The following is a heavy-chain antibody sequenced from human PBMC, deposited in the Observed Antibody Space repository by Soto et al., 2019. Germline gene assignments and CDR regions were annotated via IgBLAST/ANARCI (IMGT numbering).Heavy chain of an antibody. CDR2: ISSDGNNK. D-gene: IGHD4-17*01. CDR1: GFTFDSYG. CDR3: AKDLLPNTVTTCGS. V-gene: IGHV3-30*18. J-gene: IGHJ5*02. Sequence: QVQLVESGGGVVQPGRSLRLSCAASGFTFDSYGMHWVRQAPGKGLEWVAVISSDGNNKYYADSVKGRFTTSRDNFKNTLYLQMSSLRADDTAVYYCAKDLLPNTVTTCGSWGQGTLVTVSS.